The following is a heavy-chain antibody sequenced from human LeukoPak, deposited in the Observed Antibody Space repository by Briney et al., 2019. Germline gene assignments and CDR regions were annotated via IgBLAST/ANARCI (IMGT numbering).Heavy chain of an antibody. Sequence: GSLRLSCAASGFTFSSYWMSWVRQAPGNGLEWVANIKQDGSEKYYVDSVKGRLTISRDNAKNSLYLQMNSLRAEDTGVYYCAREHPYYYDSSGTALMAEIKYYFDYWGQGTLVTVSS. CDR1: GFTFSSYW. V-gene: IGHV3-7*01. CDR3: AREHPYYYDSSGTALMAEIKYYFDY. CDR2: IKQDGSEK. D-gene: IGHD3-22*01. J-gene: IGHJ4*02.